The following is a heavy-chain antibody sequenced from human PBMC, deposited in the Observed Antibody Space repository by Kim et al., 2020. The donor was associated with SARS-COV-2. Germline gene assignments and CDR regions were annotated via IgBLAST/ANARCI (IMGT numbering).Heavy chain of an antibody. V-gene: IGHV3-9*01. CDR3: AKDPLCKYDVGSGSLEH. D-gene: IGHD3-10*01. CDR2: IFWNNEII. CDR1: GFNFDDYA. Sequence: GGSLRLSCAASGFNFDDYAMHWVRQIPGKGLEWVSGIFWNNEIIGYADSVKGRFTISRDNAKTSLYLRMNSLRVEDTALYYCAKDPLCKYDVGSGSLEHWGQGVLVTVSS. J-gene: IGHJ4*02.